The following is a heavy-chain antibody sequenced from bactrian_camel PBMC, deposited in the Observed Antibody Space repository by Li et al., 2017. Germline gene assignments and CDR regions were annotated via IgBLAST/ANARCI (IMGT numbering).Heavy chain of an antibody. V-gene: IGHV3S40*01. CDR2: MYSGGGSP. D-gene: IGHD7*01. J-gene: IGHJ4*01. Sequence: VQLVESGGGSVQPGNSLRLSCVVSGGTFSSYTVAWFRQAPGKEREGVAAMYSGGGSPHYDRSVKGRFSMSRDNAKNTLCLQMNSLKTEDTAVYYCATKTGGSRALEHGTVPLLGPGDPGHRL. CDR1: GGTFSSYT. CDR3: ATKTGGSRALEHGTVPL.